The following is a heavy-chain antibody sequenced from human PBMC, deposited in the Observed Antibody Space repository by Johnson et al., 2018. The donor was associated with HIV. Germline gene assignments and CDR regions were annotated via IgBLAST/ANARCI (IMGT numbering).Heavy chain of an antibody. CDR2: INWNGDNT. D-gene: IGHD3-22*01. Sequence: VQLVESGGGVVRPGGSLRLSCAASGFTFDDYGMSWVHQAPGKGLEWVSGINWNGDNTGYADSVKGLFTISRDNAKNAVYLQMNSLRAEDTALYYCARFLGYYDSDGYYFGDAYDNWGQGTMVTVSA. J-gene: IGHJ3*02. CDR3: ARFLGYYDSDGYYFGDAYDN. CDR1: GFTFDDYG. V-gene: IGHV3-20*04.